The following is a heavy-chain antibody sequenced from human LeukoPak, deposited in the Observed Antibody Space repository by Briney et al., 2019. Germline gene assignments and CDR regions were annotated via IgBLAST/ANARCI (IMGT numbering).Heavy chain of an antibody. CDR1: GFTFSSYW. Sequence: PGGSLRLSCAASGFTFSSYWMNWARQAPGKGLEWVASINHNGNVNYYVDSVKGRFTISRDNAKNSLYLQMSNLRAEDTAVYYCARRPSYSGSYSAFDIWGKGHWSPSLQ. J-gene: IGHJ3*02. D-gene: IGHD1-26*01. CDR3: ARRPSYSGSYSAFDI. V-gene: IGHV3-7*01. CDR2: INHNGNVN.